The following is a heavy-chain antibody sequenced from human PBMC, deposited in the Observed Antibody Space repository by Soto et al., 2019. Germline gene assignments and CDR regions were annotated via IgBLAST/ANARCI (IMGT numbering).Heavy chain of an antibody. CDR1: GFTFSSYG. CDR3: AKDLMSAYCGGDCYWGASFDI. Sequence: GGSLRLSCAASGFTFSSYGMHWVRQAPGKGLEWVAVISYDGSNKYYADSVKGRFTISRDNSKNTLYLQMNSLRAEDTAVYYCAKDLMSAYCGGDCYWGASFDIWGQGTMVTVSS. V-gene: IGHV3-30*18. J-gene: IGHJ3*02. D-gene: IGHD2-21*02. CDR2: ISYDGSNK.